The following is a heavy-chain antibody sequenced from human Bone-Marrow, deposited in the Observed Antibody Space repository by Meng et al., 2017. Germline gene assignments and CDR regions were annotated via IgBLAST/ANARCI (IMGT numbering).Heavy chain of an antibody. CDR3: ARDEDISAAGKLFGDY. Sequence: ASAKVSCKASGYTFPDYWLHCVRRAPGQGLEWRGRINPKSGDTHYAQRFQGRVTMTGDTSISTAYMELSGLGSDDTAMYYCARDEDISAAGKLFGDYWGQGTLVTVSS. J-gene: IGHJ4*02. CDR2: INPKSGDT. CDR1: GYTFPDYW. V-gene: IGHV1-2*06. D-gene: IGHD6-13*01.